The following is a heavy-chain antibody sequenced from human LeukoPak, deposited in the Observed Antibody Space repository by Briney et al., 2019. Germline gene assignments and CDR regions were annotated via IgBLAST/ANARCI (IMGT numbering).Heavy chain of an antibody. Sequence: GKSLRLSCAASGFTFTTYYMSWVRQAPGKGLEWVANINQDGRTKYCVDSVKGRFTISRDNAINSVFLQMNSLRAEDTAVYYCARENWANDYWGQGTLVTVSS. J-gene: IGHJ4*02. CDR2: INQDGRTK. V-gene: IGHV3-7*01. CDR1: GFTFTTYY. CDR3: ARENWANDY. D-gene: IGHD7-27*01.